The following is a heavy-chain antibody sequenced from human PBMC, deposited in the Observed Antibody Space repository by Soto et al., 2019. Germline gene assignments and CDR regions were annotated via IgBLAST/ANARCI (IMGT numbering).Heavy chain of an antibody. J-gene: IGHJ4*02. CDR2: IYYSGST. V-gene: IGHV4-59*01. CDR3: ARAVRGDYFDY. Sequence: TSETLSLTCTVSGGSISSYYWSWIRQPPGKGLEWIGYIYYSGSTNYNPSLKSRVTISVDTSKNQFSLKLSSVTAADTAVYYCARAVRGDYFDYWGQGTLVTVSS. CDR1: GGSISSYY.